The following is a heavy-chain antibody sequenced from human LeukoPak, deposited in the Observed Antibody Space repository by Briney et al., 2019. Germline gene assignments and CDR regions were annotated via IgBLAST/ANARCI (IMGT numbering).Heavy chain of an antibody. D-gene: IGHD6-19*01. Sequence: GGSLRLSCAASGFIFSDYWMTWVRQAPGKGLECVASINQDGSEKYYVDSVKGRFTISRDNAKISLHLQMNGLRVEDTALYYCARDWSSGHEYSGCIDRWGQGTLVTVSS. J-gene: IGHJ5*02. V-gene: IGHV3-7*01. CDR3: ARDWSSGHEYSGCIDR. CDR2: INQDGSEK. CDR1: GFIFSDYW.